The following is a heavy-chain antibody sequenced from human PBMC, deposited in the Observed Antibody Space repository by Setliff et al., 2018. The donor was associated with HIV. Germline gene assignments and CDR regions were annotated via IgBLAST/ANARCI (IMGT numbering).Heavy chain of an antibody. J-gene: IGHJ6*02. CDR2: INPNSGGT. V-gene: IGHV1-2*04. CDR1: GYTFTGYY. CDR3: ARGRREDTPYYGMDV. Sequence: ASVKVSCKASGYTFTGYYMHWVRQAPGQGLEWMGWINPNSGGTSYAQKFQGWVTMTRDTSISTAYMELSRLRSDDTAVYYCARGRREDTPYYGMDVWGQGTTVTVSS. D-gene: IGHD2-15*01.